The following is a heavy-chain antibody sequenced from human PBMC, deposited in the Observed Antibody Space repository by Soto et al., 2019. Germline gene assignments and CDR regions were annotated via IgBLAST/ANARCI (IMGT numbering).Heavy chain of an antibody. J-gene: IGHJ4*02. Sequence: GASVKVSCKASGYTFTGYYMHWVRQAPGQGLEWMGWINPNSGGTNYAQKFQGRVTMTRDTSISTAYMELSRLRSDDTAVYYCARSRVITIVGVVTDPIFDYWGQGTLVTISS. CDR1: GYTFTGYY. CDR3: ARSRVITIVGVVTDPIFDY. CDR2: INPNSGGT. D-gene: IGHD3-3*01. V-gene: IGHV1-2*02.